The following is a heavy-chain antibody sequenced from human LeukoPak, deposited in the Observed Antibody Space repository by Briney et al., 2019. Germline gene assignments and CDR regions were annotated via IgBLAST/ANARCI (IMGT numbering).Heavy chain of an antibody. CDR3: ARDHYYDSSGYIFQSAFDI. D-gene: IGHD3-22*01. J-gene: IGHJ3*02. V-gene: IGHV4-31*03. CDR2: IYYSGST. Sequence: PSETLSLTCTVSGGSISSGGYYWGWLRQHPGKGLEWIGYIYYSGSTYYNPSLKSRVTISVDTSKNQFSLKLSSVTAADTAVYYCARDHYYDSSGYIFQSAFDIWGQGTMVTVSS. CDR1: GGSISSGGYY.